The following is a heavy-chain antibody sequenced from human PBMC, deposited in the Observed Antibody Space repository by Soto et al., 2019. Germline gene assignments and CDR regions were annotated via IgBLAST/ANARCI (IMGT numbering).Heavy chain of an antibody. CDR2: IWSDGSNK. D-gene: IGHD3-3*01. Sequence: QVQLVESGGGVVQPGRSLRLSCAASGFTFSSNGMHWVRQAPGKGLEWVASIWSDGSNKYSADSVKGRFTISRDNSKNSLYLQMESLRAEDTAVYYCARDGSIKPGFYDGMDAWGQGTTVSVSS. J-gene: IGHJ6*02. CDR1: GFTFSSNG. V-gene: IGHV3-33*01. CDR3: ARDGSIKPGFYDGMDA.